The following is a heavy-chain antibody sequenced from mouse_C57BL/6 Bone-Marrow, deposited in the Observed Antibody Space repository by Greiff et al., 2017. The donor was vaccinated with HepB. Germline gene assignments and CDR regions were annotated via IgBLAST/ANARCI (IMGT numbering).Heavy chain of an antibody. D-gene: IGHD2-4*01. J-gene: IGHJ1*03. Sequence: QVQLQQPGAELVMPGASVKLSCKASGYTFTSYWMHWVKQRPGQGLEWIGEIDPSDSYTNYNQKFKGKSTLTVDKSSSTAYMQLSSLTSEDSAVYYCARGAIYYDYDEGYFDVWGTGTTVTVSS. V-gene: IGHV1-69*01. CDR2: IDPSDSYT. CDR1: GYTFTSYW. CDR3: ARGAIYYDYDEGYFDV.